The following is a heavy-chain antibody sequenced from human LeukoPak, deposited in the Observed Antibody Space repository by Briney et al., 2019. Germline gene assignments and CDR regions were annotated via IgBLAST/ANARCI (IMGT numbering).Heavy chain of an antibody. CDR2: IYYSGST. CDR1: GGSISSGDYH. D-gene: IGHD5-18*01. V-gene: IGHV4-30-4*01. CDR3: ARGDTSMLTGIDY. Sequence: SQPLSLTCTVSGGSISSGDYHWSWIRQPPGKGLEWIGYIYYSGSTYYNPSLKSRVIISVDTSKNQFFLNLRSATAADTAVYYCARGDTSMLTGIDYWGQGTLVTVSS. J-gene: IGHJ4*02.